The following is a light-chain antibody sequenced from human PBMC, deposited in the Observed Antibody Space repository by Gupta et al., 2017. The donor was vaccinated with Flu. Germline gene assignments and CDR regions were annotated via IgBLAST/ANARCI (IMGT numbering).Light chain of an antibody. Sequence: TLSLSPGERATLSCRASQSVSSYLAWYQQKPGQAPRLLIYDASNRATGIPARFSGSGSGTDFXLTISSXEPEDFAVYYCQQRSNWPPLFTFGXGTKVDIK. CDR3: QQRSNWPPLFT. CDR2: DAS. CDR1: QSVSSY. J-gene: IGKJ3*01. V-gene: IGKV3-11*01.